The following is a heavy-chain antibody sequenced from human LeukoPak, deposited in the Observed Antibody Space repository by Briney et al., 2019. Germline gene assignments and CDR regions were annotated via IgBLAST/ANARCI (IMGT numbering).Heavy chain of an antibody. J-gene: IGHJ5*02. Sequence: SQTLSLTCTVSGGSIGSGDYYWSWIRQPPGKGLEWIGYIYYSVSTYYNPSLKSRVTISVDTSKNQFSLKLSSVTAADTAVYYCARWCTSCYTIQTWGQGTLVTVSS. D-gene: IGHD2-2*02. CDR1: GGSIGSGDYY. CDR3: ARWCTSCYTIQT. V-gene: IGHV4-30-4*08. CDR2: IYYSVST.